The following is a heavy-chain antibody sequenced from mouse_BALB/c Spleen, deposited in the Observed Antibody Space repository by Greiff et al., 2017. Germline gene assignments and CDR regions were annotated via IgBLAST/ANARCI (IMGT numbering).Heavy chain of an antibody. Sequence: VQLKESGPGLVAPSQSLSITCTVSGFSLTSYDISWIRQPPGKGLEWLGVIWTGGGTNYNSAFMSRLSISKDNSKSQVFLKMNSLQTDDTAIFYCVRGSDAMDYWGQGTSVTVSS. CDR3: VRGSDAMDY. CDR2: IWTGGGT. CDR1: GFSLTSYD. J-gene: IGHJ4*01. V-gene: IGHV2-9-2*01.